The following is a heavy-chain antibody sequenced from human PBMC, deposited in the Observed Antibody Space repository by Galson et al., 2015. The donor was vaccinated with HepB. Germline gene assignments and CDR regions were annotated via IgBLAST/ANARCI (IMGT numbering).Heavy chain of an antibody. D-gene: IGHD3-10*01. Sequence: LRLSCAASGFTFSSYSMNWVRQAPGKGLEWVSYISSSSSTIYYTDSVKGRFTISRDNAKNSLYLQMNSLRDEDTAVYYCARDRHVGITMVRDHSAVDYWGQGTLVTVSS. CDR3: ARDRHVGITMVRDHSAVDY. V-gene: IGHV3-48*02. J-gene: IGHJ4*02. CDR2: ISSSSSTI. CDR1: GFTFSSYS.